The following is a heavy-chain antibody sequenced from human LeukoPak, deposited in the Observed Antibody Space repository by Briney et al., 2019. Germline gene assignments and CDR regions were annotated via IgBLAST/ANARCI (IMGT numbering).Heavy chain of an antibody. D-gene: IGHD6-13*01. Sequence: PGGSLRLSCAASGFPFSGYTMNWVRQAPGKGLEWVSTITVSGDSTYYADSVKGRFTISRDNSQNTLYLQMNSLGAEDTAVYYCAKDLGIAAVGTVYWGQGTLVTVSS. J-gene: IGHJ4*02. CDR2: ITVSGDST. CDR1: GFPFSGYT. V-gene: IGHV3-23*01. CDR3: AKDLGIAAVGTVY.